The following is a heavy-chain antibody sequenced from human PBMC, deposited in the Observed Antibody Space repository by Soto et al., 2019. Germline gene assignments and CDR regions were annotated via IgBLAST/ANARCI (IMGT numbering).Heavy chain of an antibody. V-gene: IGHV1-3*01. CDR3: ARLGRSGYYSYYYYGMDV. Sequence: QVQLVQSGAEVKKPGASVKVSCKASGYTFTSYAMHWVRQAPGQRLEWMGWINAGNGNTKYSQKFRGRVTITRDTSASTAYMELSSLRSEDTAVYYCARLGRSGYYSYYYYGMDVWGQGTTVTVS. J-gene: IGHJ6*02. CDR2: INAGNGNT. D-gene: IGHD3-3*01. CDR1: GYTFTSYA.